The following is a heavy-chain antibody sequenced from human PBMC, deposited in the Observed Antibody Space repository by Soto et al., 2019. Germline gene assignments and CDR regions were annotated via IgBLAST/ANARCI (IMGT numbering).Heavy chain of an antibody. CDR2: ISAYNGKT. Sequence: ASVKVSFKASGYTFTSYGISWVRQAPGQGLEGMGWISAYNGKTNYAQKLQGRVTMTTDTSTSTAYMELRSLRSDDTAVYYCARDQKELMRVTTERMDVWGKGTTVTVSS. D-gene: IGHD4-17*01. J-gene: IGHJ6*04. V-gene: IGHV1-18*01. CDR1: GYTFTSYG. CDR3: ARDQKELMRVTTERMDV.